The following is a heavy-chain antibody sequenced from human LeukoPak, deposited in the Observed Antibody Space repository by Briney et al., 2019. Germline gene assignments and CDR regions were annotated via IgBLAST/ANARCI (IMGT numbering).Heavy chain of an antibody. Sequence: PGGSLRLSCAASGFTFSSYAMSWVRQAPGKGLEWVSGSTDYADSVKGRFTISRDNSKNTLYLQMNSLRAEDTAVYYCARVYLRTFDYWGQGTLVTVSS. D-gene: IGHD4-17*01. CDR3: ARVYLRTFDY. J-gene: IGHJ4*02. CDR1: GFTFSSYA. V-gene: IGHV3-66*01. CDR2: GST.